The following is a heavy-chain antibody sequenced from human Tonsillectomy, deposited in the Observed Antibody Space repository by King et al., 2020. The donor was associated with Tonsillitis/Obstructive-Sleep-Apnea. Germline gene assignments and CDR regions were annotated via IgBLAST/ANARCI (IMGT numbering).Heavy chain of an antibody. V-gene: IGHV4-59*01. CDR2: IYYSGST. J-gene: IGHJ4*02. D-gene: IGHD5-24*01. CDR1: GGSISSYY. CDR3: ARSGAGDGYTAFDF. Sequence: QLQESGPGLVKPSETLSLTCTVSGGSISSYYWSWLRQPPGKGLDWIGYIYYSGSTNYNPSLKSRVTISVDTSKNQFSLKLSSVTAADTAIYYCARSGAGDGYTAFDFWGQGTLVTVSS.